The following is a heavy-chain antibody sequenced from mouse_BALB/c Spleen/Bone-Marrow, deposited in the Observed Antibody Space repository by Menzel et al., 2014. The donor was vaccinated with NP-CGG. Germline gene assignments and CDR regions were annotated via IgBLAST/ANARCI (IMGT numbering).Heavy chain of an antibody. D-gene: IGHD2-4*01. Sequence: VQLQQPGPELVKPGASVKISCKASGYSFTGYSMNWVMQSHGKSLEWIGRINPYNGDTFYNQKFKDKATLTIDKSSSTAHMELRSLASEDSAVYYCARIYDYDRGAWFAYWGQGTLVTVSA. J-gene: IGHJ3*01. CDR2: INPYNGDT. CDR3: ARIYDYDRGAWFAY. V-gene: IGHV1-20*02. CDR1: GYSFTGYS.